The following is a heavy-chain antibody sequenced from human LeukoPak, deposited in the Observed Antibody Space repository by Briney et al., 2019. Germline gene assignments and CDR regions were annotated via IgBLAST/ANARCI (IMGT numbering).Heavy chain of an antibody. CDR3: ARGGGYCSSTSCRYFDY. D-gene: IGHD2-2*01. CDR1: GGSISRGGYY. Sequence: SETLSLTCTVSGGSISRGGYYWSWIRQHPGKGLEWIGYIYYSGSTYYNPSLKSRVTISVDTSKNQFSLKLSSVTAADTAVYYCARGGGYCSSTSCRYFDYWGQGTLVTVSS. J-gene: IGHJ4*03. V-gene: IGHV4-31*03. CDR2: IYYSGST.